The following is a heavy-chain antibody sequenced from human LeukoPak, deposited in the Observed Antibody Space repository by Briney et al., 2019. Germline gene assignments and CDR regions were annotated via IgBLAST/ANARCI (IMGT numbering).Heavy chain of an antibody. CDR3: ARASDPWLQLT. CDR1: GFTFNSYA. Sequence: GGSLRLSCSASGFTFNSYAIHWVRQAPGKGLEWVGNIKQDGSEKRYADSVRGRFSISRDNAQTSLYLQMNSLRAEDTAVYYCARASDPWLQLTWGQGTLVTVSS. V-gene: IGHV3-7*05. J-gene: IGHJ5*02. CDR2: IKQDGSEK. D-gene: IGHD5-24*01.